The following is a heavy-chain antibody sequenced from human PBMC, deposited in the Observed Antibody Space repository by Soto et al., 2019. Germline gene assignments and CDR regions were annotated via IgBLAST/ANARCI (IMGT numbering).Heavy chain of an antibody. CDR1: GFTISNYN. D-gene: IGHD4-17*01. V-gene: IGHV3-30*18. J-gene: IGHJ4*02. CDR2: ISLDGSNQ. CDR3: AKDAVYDDGVWLPDY. Sequence: QVQLVESGGGVVQPGRSLRVSCATSGFTISNYNMHWVRQAPGKGLEWVALISLDGSNQYYADSVKGRFTISRDNSKNTLYLQMNGLRAEDTAVYFCAKDAVYDDGVWLPDYWGQGTLVTVSS.